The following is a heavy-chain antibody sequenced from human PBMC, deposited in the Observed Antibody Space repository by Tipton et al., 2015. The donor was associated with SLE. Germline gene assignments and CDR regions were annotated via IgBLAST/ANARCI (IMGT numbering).Heavy chain of an antibody. D-gene: IGHD6-19*01. CDR1: GGSISSGDYY. J-gene: IGHJ4*02. Sequence: TLSLTCTVSGGSISSGDYYWSWIRQPPGKGLEWIGYIYYSGSTYYNPSLKSRVTISVDTSKNQFSLKLSSVTAADTAVYYCATDSSGWYYFDYWGQGTLVTVSS. CDR2: IYYSGST. CDR3: ATDSSGWYYFDY. V-gene: IGHV4-30-4*02.